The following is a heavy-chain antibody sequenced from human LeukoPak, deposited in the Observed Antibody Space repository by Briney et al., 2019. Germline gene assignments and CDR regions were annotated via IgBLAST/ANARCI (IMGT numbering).Heavy chain of an antibody. CDR3: ARGLYCSSTSCYRPPPEYFDY. Sequence: ASVKVSCKASGYTFTSYGISWVRQAPGQGLEWMGWISAYNGNTNYAQKLQGRVTMTTDTSTSTAYMELRSLRSDDTAVYYCARGLYCSSTSCYRPPPEYFDYWGQGTLVTVSS. CDR2: ISAYNGNT. J-gene: IGHJ4*02. V-gene: IGHV1-18*01. D-gene: IGHD2-2*01. CDR1: GYTFTSYG.